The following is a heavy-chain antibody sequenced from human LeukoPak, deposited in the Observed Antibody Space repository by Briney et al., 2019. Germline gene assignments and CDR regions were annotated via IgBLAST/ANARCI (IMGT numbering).Heavy chain of an antibody. CDR3: ATASPILGFDP. V-gene: IGHV3-23*01. D-gene: IGHD2-21*01. CDR1: GFTFSSYA. CDR2: ITGSGGRT. Sequence: GGSLRLSCAASGFTFSSYAMNWVRQAPGKGLEWVSAITGSGGRTYYADSVKGRFTISRDNSKNTLYLQMNSLRAEDTAVYYCATASPILGFDPWGQGTLVTVSS. J-gene: IGHJ5*02.